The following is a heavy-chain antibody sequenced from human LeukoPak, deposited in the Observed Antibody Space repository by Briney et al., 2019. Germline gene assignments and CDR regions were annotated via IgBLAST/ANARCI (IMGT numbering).Heavy chain of an antibody. CDR2: IWYDGSNK. Sequence: PGGSLRLSCAASGFTFSSYGMHWVRQAPGKGLEWVAVIWYDGSNKYYADSVKGRFTISRDNSKNTLYLQMNTLRAEDTAVYYCAKARGAATYYYYYMDVWGKGTTVTVYS. J-gene: IGHJ6*03. CDR1: GFTFSSYG. CDR3: AKARGAATYYYYYMDV. V-gene: IGHV3-33*06. D-gene: IGHD1-26*01.